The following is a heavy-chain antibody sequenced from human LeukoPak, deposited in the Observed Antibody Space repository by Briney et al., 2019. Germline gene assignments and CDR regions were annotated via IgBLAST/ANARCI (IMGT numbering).Heavy chain of an antibody. Sequence: GGSLRLSCAASGFTFSSSAMSWVRQALGKGLEWVSAISGSGGSAYYADSVKGRFTISRDTSRNTLYLQMNSLRAEDTAVYYCAKDRVTTVVTQLDYWGQGTLVTVSS. CDR3: AKDRVTTVVTQLDY. D-gene: IGHD4-23*01. J-gene: IGHJ4*02. V-gene: IGHV3-23*01. CDR2: ISGSGGSA. CDR1: GFTFSSSA.